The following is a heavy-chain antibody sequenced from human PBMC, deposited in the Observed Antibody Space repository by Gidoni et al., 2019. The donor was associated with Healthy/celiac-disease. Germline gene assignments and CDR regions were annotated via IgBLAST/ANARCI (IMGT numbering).Heavy chain of an antibody. CDR1: GFTFSSYA. V-gene: IGHV3-23*01. CDR2: ISGSGGST. D-gene: IGHD3-22*01. J-gene: IGHJ2*01. Sequence: EVQLLESGGGLVQPGGSLRLSCAASGFTFSSYAMSWVRQAPGKGLEWVSAISGSGGSTYYADSVKGRFTISRDNSKNTLYLQMNSLRAEDTAVYYCAKDGQKVVAPSGWFDLWGRGTLVTVSS. CDR3: AKDGQKVVAPSGWFDL.